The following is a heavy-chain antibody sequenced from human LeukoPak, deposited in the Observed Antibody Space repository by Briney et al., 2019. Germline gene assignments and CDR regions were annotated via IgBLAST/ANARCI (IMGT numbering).Heavy chain of an antibody. Sequence: GESLKISCKGSGYSFTSYWVGWVRQMPGKGLEWMGIIYPGDSDTRYSPSFQGQVTISADKPISTAYLQWSSLKASDTAMYYCATAGGDSSGLDAFDIWGQGTMVTVSS. J-gene: IGHJ3*02. V-gene: IGHV5-51*04. CDR2: IYPGDSDT. CDR3: ATAGGDSSGLDAFDI. D-gene: IGHD3-22*01. CDR1: GYSFTSYW.